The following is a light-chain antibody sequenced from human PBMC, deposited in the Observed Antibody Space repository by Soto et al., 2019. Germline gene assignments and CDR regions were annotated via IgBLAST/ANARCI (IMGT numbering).Light chain of an antibody. Sequence: EIVLTQSPGTLSLSPGERATLSCRASQHVSSNHLAWYQQKPGQAPRLLIYGATSRATGIPDRFSGSGSGTDFTLTISRLEPEDFAVFYCQQYGSTPRTFGQGTKVEIK. V-gene: IGKV3-20*01. CDR3: QQYGSTPRT. CDR2: GAT. CDR1: QHVSSNH. J-gene: IGKJ1*01.